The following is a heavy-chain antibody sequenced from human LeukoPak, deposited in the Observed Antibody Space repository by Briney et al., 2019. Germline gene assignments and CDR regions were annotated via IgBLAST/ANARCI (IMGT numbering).Heavy chain of an antibody. CDR2: ISAYNGNT. D-gene: IGHD1-20*01. CDR3: ARVSGITGTDAFDI. Sequence: ASVKVSFKASGYTFTSYGISWVRQAPGQGLEWMGWISAYNGNTNYAQKLQGRVTMTTDTSTSTAYMELRSLRSDDTAVYYCARVSGITGTDAFDIWGQGTMVTVSS. J-gene: IGHJ3*02. CDR1: GYTFTSYG. V-gene: IGHV1-18*01.